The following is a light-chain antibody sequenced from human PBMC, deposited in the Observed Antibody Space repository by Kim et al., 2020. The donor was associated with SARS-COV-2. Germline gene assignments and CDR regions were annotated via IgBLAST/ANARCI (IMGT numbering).Light chain of an antibody. CDR3: QAWDSSTKWV. CDR2: QDD. Sequence: VSPRQTATITCSGDILGDKYLSWYQQRPGQSPVLVIYQDDKRPSGIPERISGSNSGNTATLTISGTQATDEADYYCQAWDSSTKWVFGRGTQLTVL. V-gene: IGLV3-1*01. CDR1: ILGDKY. J-gene: IGLJ3*02.